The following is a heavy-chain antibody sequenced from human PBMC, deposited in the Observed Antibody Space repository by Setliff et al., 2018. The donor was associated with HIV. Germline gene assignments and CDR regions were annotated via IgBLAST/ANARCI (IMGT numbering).Heavy chain of an antibody. D-gene: IGHD6-13*01. J-gene: IGHJ5*02. CDR2: MHTSGNT. CDR3: ARVFYSSSWYNGWFDP. V-gene: IGHV4-4*07. Sequence: SETLSLTCTSSGDSISGYYWSWIRQPAGKGLEWIGRMHTSGNTNYSPSFQGHVTISADKSISTAYLQWSSLKASDTAMYYCARVFYSSSWYNGWFDPWGQGTLVTVSS. CDR1: GDSISGYY.